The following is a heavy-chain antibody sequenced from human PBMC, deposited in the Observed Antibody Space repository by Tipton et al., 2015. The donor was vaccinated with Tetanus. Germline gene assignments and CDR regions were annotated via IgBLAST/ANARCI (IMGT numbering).Heavy chain of an antibody. CDR1: GGSIRSGGYY. V-gene: IGHV4-31*03. CDR2: IYYTGNT. J-gene: IGHJ4*02. D-gene: IGHD1-26*01. Sequence: LRLSCTVSGGSIRSGGYYWSWIRQHPVKGLEWIGYIYYTGNTYYNPSLKSRVTLSIDMSKNQFSLRLSSVTAADTAVYFCARRVVGATLDYWGQGSLVTVSS. CDR3: ARRVVGATLDY.